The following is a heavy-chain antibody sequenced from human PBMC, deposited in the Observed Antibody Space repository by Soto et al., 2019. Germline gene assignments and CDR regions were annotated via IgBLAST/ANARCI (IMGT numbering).Heavy chain of an antibody. CDR2: ISGSGGST. V-gene: IGHV3-23*01. Sequence: EVQLLESGGGLVQPGGSLRLSCAASGFTFSSYAMSWVRQAPGKGLEWVSAISGSGGSTYYADSVKGRFTISRDNSKNTLYLQMHSLRAEDTAVYYCAKLPAAIYYYYYMDVWGKGTTVTVSS. CDR3: AKLPAAIYYYYYMDV. D-gene: IGHD2-2*01. J-gene: IGHJ6*03. CDR1: GFTFSSYA.